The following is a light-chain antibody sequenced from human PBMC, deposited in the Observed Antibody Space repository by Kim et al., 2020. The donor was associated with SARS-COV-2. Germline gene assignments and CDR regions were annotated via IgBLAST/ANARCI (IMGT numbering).Light chain of an antibody. J-gene: IGLJ3*02. CDR1: SGDIGSYDA. CDR3: TSYTHSSAWV. V-gene: IGLV2-14*03. CDR2: DVD. Sequence: QSALTQPASVSGSPGQSITISCTGTSGDIGSYDAVSWYQQHPGKAPRLVVFDVDKLPSGVSNRFSGSKSGNTASLTISGLRAEDESDYYCTSYTHSSAWVFGGGTKVTVL.